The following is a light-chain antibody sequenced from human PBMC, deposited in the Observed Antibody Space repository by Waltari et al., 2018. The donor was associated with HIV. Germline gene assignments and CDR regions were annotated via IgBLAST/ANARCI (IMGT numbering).Light chain of an antibody. Sequence: QSALSQPASVSAFPEQSITISCTGNATDVGAYNRVSWYQQVPNKAPNLIIYDVTQRPSGFSSRFSGSKSGNTSSLTISGLQADDEADYYCSSYTRSSTVIFGVGTKVAVL. CDR3: SSYTRSSTVI. J-gene: IGLJ2*01. CDR1: ATDVGAYNR. CDR2: DVT. V-gene: IGLV2-14*03.